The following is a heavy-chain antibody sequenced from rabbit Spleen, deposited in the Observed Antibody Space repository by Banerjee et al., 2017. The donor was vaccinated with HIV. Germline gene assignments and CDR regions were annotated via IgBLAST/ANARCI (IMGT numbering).Heavy chain of an antibody. CDR2: IYNGDIGSRT. CDR3: ARDLVGVIGWNFYL. CDR1: GFSFSSGYD. J-gene: IGHJ4*01. V-gene: IGHV1S45*01. D-gene: IGHD1-1*01. Sequence: QEQLVESGGGLVQPGGSLKLSCKASGFSFSSGYDMCWVRQAPGKGLEWIACIYNGDIGSRTYYATWAKGRFTISKTSTTVTLRMTSLTAADTATYFCARDLVGVIGWNFYLWGPGTLVTVS.